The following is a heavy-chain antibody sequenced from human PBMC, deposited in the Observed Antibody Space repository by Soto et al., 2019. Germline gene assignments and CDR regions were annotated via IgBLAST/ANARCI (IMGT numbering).Heavy chain of an antibody. D-gene: IGHD1-7*01. V-gene: IGHV1-69*02. CDR2: IIPILGIA. J-gene: IGHJ4*02. CDR1: GGTFSSYT. CDR3: ASRHWNSRTHYNIDY. Sequence: SVKVSCKASGGTFSSYTISWVRQAPGQGLEWMGRIIPILGIANYAQKFQGRVTITADKSTSTAYMELSSLRSEDTAVYYCASRHWNSRTHYNIDYWGQGTLVTVSS.